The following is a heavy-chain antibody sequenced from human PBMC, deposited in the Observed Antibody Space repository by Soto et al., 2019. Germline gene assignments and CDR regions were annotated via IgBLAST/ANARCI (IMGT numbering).Heavy chain of an antibody. V-gene: IGHV4-61*01. CDR3: ARATLRGVPHYYYYGMDV. J-gene: IGHJ6*02. D-gene: IGHD3-10*01. CDR2: IYYSGST. Sequence: NPSETLSLTCTVSGGSVSSGSYYWSWIRQPPGKGLEWIGYIYYSGSTNYNPSLKSRVTISVDTSKNQFSLKLSSVTAADTAVYYCARATLRGVPHYYYYGMDVWGQGTTVTVSS. CDR1: GGSVSSGSYY.